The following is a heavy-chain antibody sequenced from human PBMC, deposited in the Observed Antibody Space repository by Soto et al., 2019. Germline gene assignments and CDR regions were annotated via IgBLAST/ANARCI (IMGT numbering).Heavy chain of an antibody. D-gene: IGHD6-19*01. J-gene: IGHJ3*01. CDR1: GFTISSRY. CDR3: ARSAYSSGWYKRAFDF. V-gene: IGHV3-66*01. CDR2: MYSSGST. Sequence: GGSLRLSCAASGFTISSRYMNWVRQAPGRGLEWVSLMYSSGSTSYIDSVKGRFTVSRDSAENTLYLQMNGLTTEDTAVYFCARSAYSSGWYKRAFDFWGQGTMVTVSS.